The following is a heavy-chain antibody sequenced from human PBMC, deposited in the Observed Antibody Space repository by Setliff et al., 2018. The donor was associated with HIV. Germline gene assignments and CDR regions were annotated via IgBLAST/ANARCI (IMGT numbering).Heavy chain of an antibody. V-gene: IGHV4-61*02. D-gene: IGHD3-22*01. J-gene: IGHJ4*02. Sequence: SETLSLTCTVSGGSFSSGIYYWSWIRQPAGKGLEWIGRIYTSGSTNYNPSLKSRVTISIDTSKNQFSLKLNSVTAADTAVYYYDSSGYWVYYFDYWGQGTLVTVSS. CDR1: GGSFSSGIYY. CDR3: DSSGYWVYYFDY. CDR2: IYTSGST.